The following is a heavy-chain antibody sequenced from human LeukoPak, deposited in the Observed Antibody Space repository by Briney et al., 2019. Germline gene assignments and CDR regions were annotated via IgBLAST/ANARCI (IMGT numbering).Heavy chain of an antibody. CDR2: IYYSGST. J-gene: IGHJ2*01. V-gene: IGHV4-39*07. CDR3: ARRRMVYATLQDFDL. CDR1: GGSISSSSYY. Sequence: SETLSLTCTVSGGSISSSSYYWGWIRQPPGKGLEWIGSIYYSGSTYYNPSLKSRVTISVDTSKNQFSLKLSSVTAADTAVYYCARRRMVYATLQDFDLWGRGTLVTVSS. D-gene: IGHD2-8*01.